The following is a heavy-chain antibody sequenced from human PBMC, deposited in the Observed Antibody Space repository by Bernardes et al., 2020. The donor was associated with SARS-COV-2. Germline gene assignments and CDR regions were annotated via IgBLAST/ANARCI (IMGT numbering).Heavy chain of an antibody. D-gene: IGHD6-19*01. CDR3: ASPGSSGWYGFFQH. V-gene: IGHV3-23*01. CDR1: GFTFSTYA. CDR2: ISDSGGST. J-gene: IGHJ1*01. Sequence: GRSLRLSCAASGFTFSTYAMSWVRQAPGKGLEWVSGISDSGGSTYYADSVKGRFTISRDNFKNTLYLQMNSLRAEDTAVYYCASPGSSGWYGFFQHWGQGTLVTVSS.